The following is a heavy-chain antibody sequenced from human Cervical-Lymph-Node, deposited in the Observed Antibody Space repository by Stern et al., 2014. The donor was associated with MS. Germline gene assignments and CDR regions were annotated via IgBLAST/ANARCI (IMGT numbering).Heavy chain of an antibody. CDR2: IIPIFGTA. CDR3: ARDFRPYGGNSRPLDY. CDR1: GGTFSSYA. Sequence: VHLVESGAEVKKPGSSVKVSCKASGGTFSSYAISWVRQAPGQGLEWMGGIIPIFGTANYAQKFQGRVTITADESTSTAYMELSSLRSEDTAVYYCARDFRPYGGNSRPLDYWGQGTLVTVSS. V-gene: IGHV1-69*01. J-gene: IGHJ4*02. D-gene: IGHD4-23*01.